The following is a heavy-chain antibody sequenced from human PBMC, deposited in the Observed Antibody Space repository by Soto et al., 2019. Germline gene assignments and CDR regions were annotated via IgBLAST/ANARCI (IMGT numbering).Heavy chain of an antibody. V-gene: IGHV3-30*19. CDR3: ARDRGYSYGYGYYYGMDV. D-gene: IGHD5-18*01. CDR2: ISYDGSNK. Sequence: PGGSLRLSCAASGFTFSRYGMHWVRQAPGKGLEWVAVISYDGSNKYYADSVKGRFTISRDNSKNTLYLQMNSLRAEDTAVYYCARDRGYSYGYGYYYGMDVWGQGTTVTVSS. J-gene: IGHJ6*02. CDR1: GFTFSRYG.